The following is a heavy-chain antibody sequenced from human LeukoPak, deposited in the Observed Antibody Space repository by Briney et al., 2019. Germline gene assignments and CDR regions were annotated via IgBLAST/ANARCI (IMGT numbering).Heavy chain of an antibody. V-gene: IGHV3-7*01. CDR1: GFTFSRYW. CDR2: IKQDGSEK. D-gene: IGHD3-10*02. CDR3: AELGITVIGGV. Sequence: LTGGSLRLSCAASGFTFSRYWMTWVRQAPGKGLEWVANIKQDGSEKYYVDSVKGRFTISRDNAKNSLYLQMNSLRAEDTAVYYCAELGITVIGGVWGKGTTVTVSS. J-gene: IGHJ6*04.